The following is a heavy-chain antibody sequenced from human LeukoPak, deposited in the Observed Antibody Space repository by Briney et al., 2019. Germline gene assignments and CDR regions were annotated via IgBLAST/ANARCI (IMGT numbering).Heavy chain of an antibody. Sequence: SETQSLTCAVYGGSFSGYYWSWIRQPPGKGLEWIGEINHSGSTNYNPSLKSRVTISVDTSKNQFSLKLSSVTAADTAVYYCARGGRDTMVRGVIPLDYWGQGTLVTVSS. D-gene: IGHD3-10*01. CDR3: ARGGRDTMVRGVIPLDY. J-gene: IGHJ4*02. CDR1: GGSFSGYY. CDR2: INHSGST. V-gene: IGHV4-34*01.